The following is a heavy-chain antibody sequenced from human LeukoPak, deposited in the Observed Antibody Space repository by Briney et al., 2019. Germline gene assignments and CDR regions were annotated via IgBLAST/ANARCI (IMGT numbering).Heavy chain of an antibody. Sequence: SETLSLTCTVSGGSISSYYWSWIRQPPGKGLEWIGYIYYSGSTNYNPSLKSRVTISVDTSKNQFSLKLSSVTAADTAVYYCARGTLGFDFWSGYYHPFDYWGQGTLVTVSS. V-gene: IGHV4-59*12. J-gene: IGHJ4*02. D-gene: IGHD3-3*01. CDR2: IYYSGST. CDR3: ARGTLGFDFWSGYYHPFDY. CDR1: GGSISSYY.